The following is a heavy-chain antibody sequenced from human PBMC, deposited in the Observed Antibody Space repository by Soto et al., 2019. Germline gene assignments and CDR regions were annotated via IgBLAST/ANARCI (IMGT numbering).Heavy chain of an antibody. D-gene: IGHD3-10*01. Sequence: QLQLQESDPGLVKPSETLSLTCTVSGGSISSSSYYWGWIRQPPGKGLEWIGSIYYSGSTYYNPSLKSRVTIPEDTSKNQFSLKLSSVTAADTAVYYCARLSPEVYYGAYYRDVW. V-gene: IGHV4-39*01. CDR3: ARLSPEVYYGAYYRDV. CDR1: GGSISSSSYY. J-gene: IGHJ6*03. CDR2: IYYSGST.